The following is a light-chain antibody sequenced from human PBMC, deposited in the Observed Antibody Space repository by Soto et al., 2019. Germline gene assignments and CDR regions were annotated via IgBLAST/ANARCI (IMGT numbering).Light chain of an antibody. CDR3: QHYNNWPRT. J-gene: IGKJ1*01. CDR1: QSVGTN. CDR2: GAS. V-gene: IGKV3-15*01. Sequence: EIVMTQSPATLSVSPGERSTLSCRASQSVGTNLAWYQQKPGQAPRLLIYGASTRATGIPTRFSGSGSGTEFTLTIGSLQSEDFALYYCQHYNNWPRTFGQGTTVDIK.